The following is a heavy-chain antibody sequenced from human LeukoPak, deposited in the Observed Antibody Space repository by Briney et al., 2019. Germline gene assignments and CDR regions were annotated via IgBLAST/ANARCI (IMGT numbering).Heavy chain of an antibody. J-gene: IGHJ3*02. CDR1: GGSISSYY. CDR3: ARELRPGAFDI. CDR2: IYYSGST. D-gene: IGHD4-17*01. V-gene: IGHV4-59*01. Sequence: SETLSLTCAVSGGSISSYYWSWIRQPPGKGLEWIGYIYYSGSTNYNPSLKSRVTISVDTSRNQFSLKLSSVTAADTAVYYCARELRPGAFDIWGQGTMVTVSS.